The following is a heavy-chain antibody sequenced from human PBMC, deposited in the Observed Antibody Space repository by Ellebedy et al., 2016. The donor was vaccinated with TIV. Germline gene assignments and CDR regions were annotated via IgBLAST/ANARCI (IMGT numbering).Heavy chain of an antibody. V-gene: IGHV1-8*01. CDR2: MNPNSGNT. Sequence: ASVKVSXXASGYTFTSYDINWVRQATGQGLEWMGWMNPNSGNTGYAQKFQGRVTMTRNTSISTAYMELSSLRSEDTAVYYCARGERREGSDYWGQGTLVTVSS. D-gene: IGHD1-26*01. CDR1: GYTFTSYD. J-gene: IGHJ4*02. CDR3: ARGERREGSDY.